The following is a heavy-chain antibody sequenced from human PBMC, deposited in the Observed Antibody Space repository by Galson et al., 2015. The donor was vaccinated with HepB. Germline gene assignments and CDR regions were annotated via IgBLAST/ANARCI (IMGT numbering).Heavy chain of an antibody. D-gene: IGHD7-27*01. Sequence: SLRLSCAPSGFTFSAYGMNWVRQAPGKGPEWVSGISGSGRSTYYADSVKGRFTISRDNSKNTLFLQLNSLRAEDTAIYYCAKSLEEGLLGLEGYYYGMDVWGQGTTVTVSS. V-gene: IGHV3-23*01. CDR3: AKSLEEGLLGLEGYYYGMDV. CDR1: GFTFSAYG. CDR2: ISGSGRST. J-gene: IGHJ6*02.